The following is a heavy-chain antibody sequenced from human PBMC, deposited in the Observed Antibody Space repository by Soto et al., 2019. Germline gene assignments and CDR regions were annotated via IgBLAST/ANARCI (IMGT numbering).Heavy chain of an antibody. CDR3: ARGLKKTTIQLWLRSTRNYYMDV. Sequence: ASVKVSCKASGYTFTSYDINWVRQATGQGLEWMGWMNPNSGNTGYAQKFQGRVTMTRNTSISTAYMELSSLRSEDTAVYYCARGLKKTTIQLWLRSTRNYYMDVWGKGTTVTVSS. CDR1: GYTFTSYD. V-gene: IGHV1-8*01. D-gene: IGHD5-18*01. CDR2: MNPNSGNT. J-gene: IGHJ6*03.